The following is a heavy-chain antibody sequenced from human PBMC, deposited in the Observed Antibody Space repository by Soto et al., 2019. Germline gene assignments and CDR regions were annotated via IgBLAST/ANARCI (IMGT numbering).Heavy chain of an antibody. CDR2: ISGSGGST. D-gene: IGHD3-3*01. Sequence: GGSLRLSCAASGFTFSSYAMSWVRHAPGKGLELVSAISGSGGSTYYADSVKGRFTISRDNSKNTLYLQMNSLRAEDTAVYYCAKQAAYYDFWSGYPSSGHSPGRFDYWGQGTLVTVSS. V-gene: IGHV3-23*01. CDR3: AKQAAYYDFWSGYPSSGHSPGRFDY. J-gene: IGHJ4*02. CDR1: GFTFSSYA.